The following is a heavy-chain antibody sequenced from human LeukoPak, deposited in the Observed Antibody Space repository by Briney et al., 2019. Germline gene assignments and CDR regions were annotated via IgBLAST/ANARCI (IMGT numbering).Heavy chain of an antibody. V-gene: IGHV3-74*01. D-gene: IGHD6-25*01. CDR2: INSEGGLI. Sequence: GGSLRLSCAASGFALSDYWMHWVRQAPGKGLVGVSRINSEGGLISYADSVKGRFTIYRDNAKNTLYLQMNSLTAEDTAMYYCTRAAEQRPIDYWGQGTLVTVSS. J-gene: IGHJ4*02. CDR3: TRAAEQRPIDY. CDR1: GFALSDYW.